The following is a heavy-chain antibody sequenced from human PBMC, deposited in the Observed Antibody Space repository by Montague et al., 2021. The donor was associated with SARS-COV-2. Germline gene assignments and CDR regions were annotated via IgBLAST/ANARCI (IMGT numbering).Heavy chain of an antibody. D-gene: IGHD6-13*01. CDR3: ARVEGTMAAAFDR. Sequence: SLRLSCAASGFSFSKYSMNWVRLTPGKGLERLSYISSSGHTIYYADSVKGRFSISRDNAKNSLLLQMNTLRDEDTALYYCARVEGTMAAAFDRWGQGTLVIVSS. CDR1: GFSFSKYS. J-gene: IGHJ5*02. CDR2: ISSSGHTI. V-gene: IGHV3-48*02.